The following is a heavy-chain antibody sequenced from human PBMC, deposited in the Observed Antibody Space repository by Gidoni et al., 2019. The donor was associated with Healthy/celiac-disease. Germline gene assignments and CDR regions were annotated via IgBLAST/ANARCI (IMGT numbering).Heavy chain of an antibody. Sequence: QLQLQEAGPGLVKPSETRSLTCTVSGGSSSIIIYYWGWIRQPPGKGLEWIGIIYYSGSTYYTPSLKCRVTISVATSQTQFSLTLSSVTAADTAVYYCARQSGLRLGFDYWGQGTLVTVSS. CDR2: IYYSGST. CDR3: ARQSGLRLGFDY. J-gene: IGHJ4*02. CDR1: GGSSSIIIYY. V-gene: IGHV4-39*01. D-gene: IGHD3-16*01.